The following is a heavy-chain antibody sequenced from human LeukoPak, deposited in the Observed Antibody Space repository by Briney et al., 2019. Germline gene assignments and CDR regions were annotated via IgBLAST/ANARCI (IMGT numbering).Heavy chain of an antibody. V-gene: IGHV3-7*01. Sequence: GGSLRLSCAASGFTFSSYWMNWVRQAPGKGLEWVANIKQDGSEKYYVDSVKGRFTISRDNAKNSLSLQMNSLRAEDTAVYYCARVPGSTRYYYYMDVWGKGTTVTVSS. D-gene: IGHD3-10*01. CDR1: GFTFSSYW. CDR2: IKQDGSEK. J-gene: IGHJ6*03. CDR3: ARVPGSTRYYYYMDV.